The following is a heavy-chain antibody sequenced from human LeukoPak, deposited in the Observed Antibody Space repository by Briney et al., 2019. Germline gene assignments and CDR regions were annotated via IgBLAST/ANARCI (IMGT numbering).Heavy chain of an antibody. J-gene: IGHJ4*02. CDR2: INSDGSST. V-gene: IGHV3-74*01. Sequence: GGSLRLSCAASGFTFSSYWMHWVRQAPGKGLVWVSRINSDGSSTSYADSVKGRFTISRDNAKNTLYLQMNSLRAEDTAVYYCARASYCSSTSCYNFDYWGQGTLVTVSS. CDR3: ARASYCSSTSCYNFDY. D-gene: IGHD2-2*02. CDR1: GFTFSSYW.